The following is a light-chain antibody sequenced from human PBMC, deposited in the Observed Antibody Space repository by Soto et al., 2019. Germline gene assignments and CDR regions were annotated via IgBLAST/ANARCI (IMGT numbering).Light chain of an antibody. V-gene: IGKV1-5*01. CDR1: QSISSW. Sequence: DIQMTQSPSTLSGSVGDRVTITCRASQSISSWLAWYQQKPGKAPKLLIYDASSLESGVPSRFSGSGSGTEFTLTISSLQPDDFAVYYCQQYNNWPITFGQGTRLEIK. CDR3: QQYNNWPIT. J-gene: IGKJ5*01. CDR2: DAS.